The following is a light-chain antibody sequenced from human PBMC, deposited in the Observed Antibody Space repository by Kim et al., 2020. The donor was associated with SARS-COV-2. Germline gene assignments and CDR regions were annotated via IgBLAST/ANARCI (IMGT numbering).Light chain of an antibody. V-gene: IGLV1-44*01. CDR2: GNN. CDR1: SSNIGDNT. J-gene: IGLJ3*02. CDR3: AAWDDSLNGPV. Sequence: GQRVTISCSGSSSNIGDNTVNWYQQLPGMAPKLLIFGNNQRPSGVPDRFTGSKSGTSASLAISGLQSEDEADYHCAAWDDSLNGPVFGGGTKLTVL.